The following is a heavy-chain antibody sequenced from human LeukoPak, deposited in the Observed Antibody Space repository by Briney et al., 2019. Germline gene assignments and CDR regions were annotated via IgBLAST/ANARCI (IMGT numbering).Heavy chain of an antibody. CDR3: ARFHSGPSGWYVLWYFDL. V-gene: IGHV4-4*09. Sequence: SETLSLTCTVSGGSVSSYYWSWIRQPPGKGLEWIGYIYNSERTKYNSSLESRVTISVDTSKNQFFLKLSSVTAADTAVYHCARFHSGPSGWYVLWYFDLWGRGTLVTVSS. J-gene: IGHJ2*01. D-gene: IGHD6-19*01. CDR1: GGSVSSYY. CDR2: IYNSERT.